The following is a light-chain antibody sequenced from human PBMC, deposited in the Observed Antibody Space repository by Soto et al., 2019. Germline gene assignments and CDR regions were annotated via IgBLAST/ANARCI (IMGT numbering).Light chain of an antibody. Sequence: DIEMTQSPSTLSASVGDRVTITCRASQTIRRWLARYQQRPGKAPKVLIYDASTLESGVPARFSGSGSETQFSLTISSLQPEDSATYYCQHYNSDPWTFGQGTKV. CDR2: DAS. V-gene: IGKV1-5*01. CDR3: QHYNSDPWT. CDR1: QTIRRW. J-gene: IGKJ1*01.